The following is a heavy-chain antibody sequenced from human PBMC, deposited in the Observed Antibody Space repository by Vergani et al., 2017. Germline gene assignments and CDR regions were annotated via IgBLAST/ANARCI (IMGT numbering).Heavy chain of an antibody. J-gene: IGHJ1*01. CDR3: AKSRASLDLWGEHFQH. Sequence: VQLVESGGGVVQPGRSLRLSCAASGFTFSTYAMSWVRQVPGKGLEWVATIDNSGRSIYYTDSVKGRFTISRDNSKSTLFLQMNSLSAEDTALYYCAKSRASLDLWGEHFQHWGRGTLVTVSS. CDR1: GFTFSTYA. D-gene: IGHD3-16*01. CDR2: IDNSGRSI. V-gene: IGHV3-23*04.